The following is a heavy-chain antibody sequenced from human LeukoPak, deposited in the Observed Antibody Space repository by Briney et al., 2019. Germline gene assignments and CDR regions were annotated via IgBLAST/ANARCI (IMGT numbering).Heavy chain of an antibody. V-gene: IGHV1-24*01. CDR1: GYTLTELS. D-gene: IGHD2-2*02. J-gene: IGHJ4*02. Sequence: GASVKVSCKVSGYTLTELSMHWVRQAPGKGLEWMGGFDPEDGETIYAQKFQGRVTMTEDTSTDTAYMELSSLRSEDTAVYYCATWTLATAISRFDYWGQGTLVTVSS. CDR3: ATWTLATAISRFDY. CDR2: FDPEDGET.